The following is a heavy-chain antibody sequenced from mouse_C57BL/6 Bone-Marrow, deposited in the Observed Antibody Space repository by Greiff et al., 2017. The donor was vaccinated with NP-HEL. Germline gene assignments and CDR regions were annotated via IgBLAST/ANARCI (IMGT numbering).Heavy chain of an antibody. V-gene: IGHV1-81*01. CDR1: GYTFTSYG. D-gene: IGHD2-4*01. Sequence: LQESGAELARPGASVKLSCKASGYTFTSYGISWVKQRTGQGLEWIGEIYPRSGNTYYNEKFKGKATLTADKSSSTAYMELRSLTSEDSAVYFCARRDDYDKRVWFAYWGQGTLVTVSA. CDR3: ARRDDYDKRVWFAY. CDR2: IYPRSGNT. J-gene: IGHJ3*01.